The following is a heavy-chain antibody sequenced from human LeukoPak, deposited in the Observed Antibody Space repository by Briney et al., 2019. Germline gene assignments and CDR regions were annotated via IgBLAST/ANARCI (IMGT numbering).Heavy chain of an antibody. Sequence: PSETLSLTCAVYGGSFSGYYWSWIRQPPGKGLEWLGEINHSGSTNYNPSLKSRVTISVDTSKNQFSLKLSSVTAADTAVYYCARGNYYYDSSGYRKPPDYFDYWGQGTLVTVSS. V-gene: IGHV4-34*01. CDR1: GGSFSGYY. D-gene: IGHD3-22*01. CDR3: ARGNYYYDSSGYRKPPDYFDY. CDR2: INHSGST. J-gene: IGHJ4*02.